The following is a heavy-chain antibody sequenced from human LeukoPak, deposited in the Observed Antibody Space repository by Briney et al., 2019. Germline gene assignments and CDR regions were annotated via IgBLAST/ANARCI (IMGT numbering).Heavy chain of an antibody. Sequence: SETLSLTCTVSGGSITSSIYYWGWIRQPPGKELEWIGSIYYSGTTYYNPSLKSRVTISVDTAKNQFSLKLTSVTAADTAVYYCAREPTVTPWDWFDPWGQGTLVTVSS. V-gene: IGHV4-39*07. CDR3: AREPTVTPWDWFDP. CDR2: IYYSGTT. J-gene: IGHJ5*02. D-gene: IGHD4-17*01. CDR1: GGSITSSIYY.